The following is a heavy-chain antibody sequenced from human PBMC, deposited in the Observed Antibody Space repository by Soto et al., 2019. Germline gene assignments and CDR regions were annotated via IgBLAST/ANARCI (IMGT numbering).Heavy chain of an antibody. CDR1: GASVSRHSIA. J-gene: IGHJ6*02. V-gene: IGHV6-1*01. D-gene: IGHD5-18*01. CDR3: ARGQYSAMDV. Sequence: QRLSLTCSISGASVSRHSIAWNWIVQSPSRGLEWLGRTYYRSKWYNDYALSVKSRITINLDTSKSQFSLQLNSVTPEDSAVYYCARGQYSAMDVWGQGITVTVS. CDR2: TYYRSKWYN.